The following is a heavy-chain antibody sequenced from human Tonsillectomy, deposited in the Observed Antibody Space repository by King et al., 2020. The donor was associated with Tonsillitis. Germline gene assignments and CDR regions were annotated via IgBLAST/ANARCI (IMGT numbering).Heavy chain of an antibody. Sequence: VQLQQWGAGLLKPSETLSLTCAVSGGSLSGYYWSWIRQPPGKGLEWIGEINHSXXTNSNXSLXGRLTMSVDTSNNQFSLKLSSVTAADTAVYYCARVGWEFXXQTXYNFXXGGQGTXXXVSS. D-gene: IGHD1-26*01. CDR3: ARVGWEFXXQTXYNFXX. J-gene: IGHJ4*02. V-gene: IGHV4-34*01. CDR1: GGSLSGYY. CDR2: INHSXXT.